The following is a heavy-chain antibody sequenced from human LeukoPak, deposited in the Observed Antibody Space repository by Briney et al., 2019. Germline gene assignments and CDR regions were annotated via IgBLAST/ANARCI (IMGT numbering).Heavy chain of an antibody. CDR1: GFTFSSYA. Sequence: GGSLRLSCAASGFTFSSYAMHWVRQAPGKGLEWVAVISYDGSNKYYADSVKGRFTISRDNSKNTLYLQMNSLRAEDTAVYYCARVGGWVDAFDIWGQGTMVTVSS. CDR2: ISYDGSNK. J-gene: IGHJ3*02. V-gene: IGHV3-30-3*01. D-gene: IGHD1-26*01. CDR3: ARVGGWVDAFDI.